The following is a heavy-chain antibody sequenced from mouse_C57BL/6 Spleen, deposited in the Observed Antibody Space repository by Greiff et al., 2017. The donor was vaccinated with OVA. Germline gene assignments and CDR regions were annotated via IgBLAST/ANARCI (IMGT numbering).Heavy chain of an antibody. Sequence: EVKLVESGGGLVKPGGSLKLSCAASGFTFSSYAMSWVRQTPEKRLEWVATISDGGSYTYYPDNVKGRFTISRDNAKNNLYLQMSHLKSEDTAMYYCARLSTVVAHLYFDVWGTGTTVTVSS. V-gene: IGHV5-4*03. CDR1: GFTFSSYA. CDR3: ARLSTVVAHLYFDV. CDR2: ISDGGSYT. J-gene: IGHJ1*03. D-gene: IGHD1-1*01.